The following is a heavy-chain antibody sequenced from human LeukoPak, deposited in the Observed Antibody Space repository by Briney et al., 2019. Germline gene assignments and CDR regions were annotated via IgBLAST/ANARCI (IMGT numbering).Heavy chain of an antibody. CDR1: GFTFSAYN. D-gene: IGHD6-13*01. CDR2: ISSSSSYI. V-gene: IGHV3-21*01. J-gene: IGHJ3*02. Sequence: GGSLRLSCVASGFTFSAYNMNWVRQAPGKGLEWVSSISSSSSYIYYADPVKGRFTISRDNSKNTLYPQMNSLRAEDTAVYYCARDGVSSWIDAFDIWGQGTMVTVSS. CDR3: ARDGVSSWIDAFDI.